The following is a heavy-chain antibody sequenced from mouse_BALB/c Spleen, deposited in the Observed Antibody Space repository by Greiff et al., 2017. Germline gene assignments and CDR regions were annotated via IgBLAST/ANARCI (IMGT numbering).Heavy chain of an antibody. CDR2: IYPGNSDT. CDR1: GYSFTSYW. Sequence: EVQLQQSGTVLARPGASVKMSCKASGYSFTSYWMHWVKQRPGQGLEWIGAIYPGNSDTSYNQKFKGKAKLTAVTSASTAYMELSSLTNEDSAVYYCTRETMYGNYGFAYWGQGTLVTVSA. J-gene: IGHJ3*01. V-gene: IGHV1-5*01. D-gene: IGHD2-10*02. CDR3: TRETMYGNYGFAY.